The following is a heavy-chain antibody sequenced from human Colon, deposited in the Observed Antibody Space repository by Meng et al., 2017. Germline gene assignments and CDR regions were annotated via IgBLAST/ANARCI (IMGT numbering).Heavy chain of an antibody. V-gene: IGHV3-74*01. CDR3: TRGKGLGNVHGYFDD. CDR1: GFIFSTYW. J-gene: IGHJ4*02. Sequence: GESLKISCAASGFIFSTYWMHWVRQVPGKGLVWVSRVSGDGSSITYAGSVKGRFTISRDNAKNTLYLQMNSLRADDTAVYYCTRGKGLGNVHGYFDDWGQGTLVTVSS. CDR2: VSGDGSSI. D-gene: IGHD7-27*01.